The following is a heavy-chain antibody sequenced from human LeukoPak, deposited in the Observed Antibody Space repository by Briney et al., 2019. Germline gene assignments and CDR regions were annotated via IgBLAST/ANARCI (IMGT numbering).Heavy chain of an antibody. D-gene: IGHD6-19*01. CDR3: VRGERQWGQFDY. J-gene: IGHJ4*02. Sequence: GGSLRLSCAASGFTFSIYGMHWVRQAPGKGLEWVAVIWYDGSNKYYADSVKGRFTISRDNSKNTLYLQTNSLRAEDTAVYYCVRGERQWGQFDYWGQGTPVTVSS. CDR2: IWYDGSNK. V-gene: IGHV3-33*01. CDR1: GFTFSIYG.